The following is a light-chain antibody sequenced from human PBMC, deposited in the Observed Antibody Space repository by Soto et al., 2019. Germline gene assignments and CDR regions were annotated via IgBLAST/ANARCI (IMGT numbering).Light chain of an antibody. V-gene: IGKV1-39*01. J-gene: IGKJ4*01. Sequence: DIQMTQSPSSLSASIGDRITITCRASQSISTYLNWYQQKPGKAPSLLIYGASTLQSGVPSRFSSSGSATNFTLTIISLQHTDFAAYYCQQLFITPPLTFGGGTKVEIK. CDR1: QSISTY. CDR3: QQLFITPPLT. CDR2: GAS.